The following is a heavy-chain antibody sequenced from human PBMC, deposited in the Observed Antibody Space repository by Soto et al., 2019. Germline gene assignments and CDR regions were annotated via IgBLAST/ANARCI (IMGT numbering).Heavy chain of an antibody. Sequence: ASVPGSCKASGYTFTSYGISWVRQAPGQGLEWMGWISAYNGNTNYAQKLQGRVTMTTDTSTSTAYMELRSLRSDDTAVYYCARVRRITIFGEYYFDYWGQGTLVTVSS. CDR2: ISAYNGNT. V-gene: IGHV1-18*01. CDR1: GYTFTSYG. D-gene: IGHD3-3*01. CDR3: ARVRRITIFGEYYFDY. J-gene: IGHJ4*02.